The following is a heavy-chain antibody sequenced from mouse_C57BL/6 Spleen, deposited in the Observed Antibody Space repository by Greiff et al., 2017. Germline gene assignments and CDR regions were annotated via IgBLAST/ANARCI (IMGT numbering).Heavy chain of an antibody. CDR2: IDPSDSYT. Sequence: QVQLKQPGAELVMPGASVKLSCKASGYTFTSYWMHWVKQRPGQGLEWIGEIDPSDSYTNYNQKFKGKSTLTVDKSSSTAYMQLSSLTSEDSAVYYCARHYYGSSDGYFDYWGQGTTLTVSS. D-gene: IGHD1-1*01. CDR3: ARHYYGSSDGYFDY. J-gene: IGHJ2*01. V-gene: IGHV1-69*01. CDR1: GYTFTSYW.